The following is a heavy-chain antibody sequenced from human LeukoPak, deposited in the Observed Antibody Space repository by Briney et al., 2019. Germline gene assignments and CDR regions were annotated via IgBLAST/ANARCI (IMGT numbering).Heavy chain of an antibody. CDR1: GFTFSDYN. V-gene: IGHV3-11*01. CDR3: ARVLRYCSGGNCYSGGLGYMDV. CDR2: ISRSGSTK. J-gene: IGHJ6*03. D-gene: IGHD2-15*01. Sequence: GGSLRLSCAASGFTFSDYNMRWIRQAPGKGLEWVSSISRSGSTKYYANSVKGRFTISRDNAKNSLFLQMNSLRAEDTAVYYCARVLRYCSGGNCYSGGLGYMDVWGKGTTVTISS.